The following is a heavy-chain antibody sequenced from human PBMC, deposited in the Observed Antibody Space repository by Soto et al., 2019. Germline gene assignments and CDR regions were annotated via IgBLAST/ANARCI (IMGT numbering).Heavy chain of an antibody. D-gene: IGHD3-3*02. CDR1: GFTFSSYG. CDR3: AKDESLFGGDQDY. V-gene: IGHV3-30*18. CDR2: ISYDGSNK. Sequence: PGGSLRLSCAASGFTFSSYGMHWVRQAPGKGLEWVAVISYDGSNKYYADSVRGRFTISRDNSKNTLYLQMNSLRAEDTAVYYCAKDESLFGGDQDYWGQGTLVTVSS. J-gene: IGHJ4*02.